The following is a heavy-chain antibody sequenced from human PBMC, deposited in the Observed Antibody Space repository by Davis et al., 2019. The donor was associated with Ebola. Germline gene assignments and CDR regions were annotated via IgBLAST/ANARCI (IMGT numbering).Heavy chain of an antibody. CDR1: GGSFSGYY. CDR3: ARQKCGGGSCYGRRYYYYAMDV. Sequence: MPSETLSLTCAVYGGSFSGYYWSWIRQPPGKGLEWIGEINHSGSTNYNPSLKSRVTISVDTSKNQFSLKLSSVTAADTAVYYCARQKCGGGSCYGRRYYYYAMDVWGQGTTVTVSS. CDR2: INHSGST. V-gene: IGHV4-34*01. D-gene: IGHD2-15*01. J-gene: IGHJ6*02.